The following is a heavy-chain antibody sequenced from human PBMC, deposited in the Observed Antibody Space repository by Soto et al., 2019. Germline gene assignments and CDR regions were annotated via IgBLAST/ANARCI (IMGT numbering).Heavy chain of an antibody. Sequence: DTLSLTCTVSGGSISSRSYYWGWIRQPPGKGLARVGSIYYSGSTYYNPSLKSRVTISVDTSKNQFSLKLSSVTAADTAVYFCARHEGDCTNGVCYYYYYYYGMDVWGQGTTVTVSS. V-gene: IGHV4-39*01. CDR1: GGSISSRSYY. D-gene: IGHD2-8*01. CDR3: ARHEGDCTNGVCYYYYYYYGMDV. CDR2: IYYSGST. J-gene: IGHJ6*02.